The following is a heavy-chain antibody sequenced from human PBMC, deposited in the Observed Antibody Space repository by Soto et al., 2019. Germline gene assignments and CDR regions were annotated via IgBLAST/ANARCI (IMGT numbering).Heavy chain of an antibody. Sequence: SVKVSCKASGGTFSSYAISWVRQAPGQGLEWMGGILPIFGTANYAQKFQGRVTITADESTSTAYMELSSLRSEDTAVYYCARDLHYDSSGYYGAFDIWGQGTMVTVSS. D-gene: IGHD3-22*01. CDR1: GGTFSSYA. J-gene: IGHJ3*02. V-gene: IGHV1-69*13. CDR2: ILPIFGTA. CDR3: ARDLHYDSSGYYGAFDI.